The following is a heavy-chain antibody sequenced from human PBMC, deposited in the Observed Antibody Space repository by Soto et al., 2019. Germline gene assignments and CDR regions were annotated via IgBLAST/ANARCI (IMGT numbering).Heavy chain of an antibody. Sequence: QVQLVQSGAEVKKPGASVKVSCKASGYTFTSYGISWVRQAPGQGLEWMGWISAYNGNTNYAQKLQGRVTMTTDTYPSTAYMELRSLRSDDTAVYYCARDPDKGGSGRYRYGMDAWGQGTTVTVSS. CDR1: GYTFTSYG. J-gene: IGHJ6*02. V-gene: IGHV1-18*01. CDR2: ISAYNGNT. D-gene: IGHD3-10*01. CDR3: ARDPDKGGSGRYRYGMDA.